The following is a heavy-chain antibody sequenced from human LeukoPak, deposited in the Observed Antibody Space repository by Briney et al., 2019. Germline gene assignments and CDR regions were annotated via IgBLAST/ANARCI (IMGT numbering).Heavy chain of an antibody. CDR2: ISYDGRNK. Sequence: AGGSPRLSCAASGFTFNNYGMHWVRQAPGKGLEWVAVISYDGRNKHYPDSVKGRFTISRDISTDTLWLQVDSLRTEDTAVYYCAKGPLRGTAAAIDYWSQGTLVTVSS. V-gene: IGHV3-30*18. J-gene: IGHJ4*02. CDR1: GFTFNNYG. D-gene: IGHD2-2*01. CDR3: AKGPLRGTAAAIDY.